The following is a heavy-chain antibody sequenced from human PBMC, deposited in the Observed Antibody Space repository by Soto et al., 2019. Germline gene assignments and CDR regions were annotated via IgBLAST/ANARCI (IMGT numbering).Heavy chain of an antibody. V-gene: IGHV4-31*03. Sequence: QVQLQESGPGLVKPSQTLSLTCTVSGGSISSGGYYWGWIRQHPGKGLEWIGYSYYSGSTYYNPSLNSRVTTTVDTSKNQCSLKLSTVTAADTAVYYCARSVDPWGQGTLVTVSS. CDR1: GGSISSGGYY. CDR2: SYYSGST. CDR3: ARSVDP. J-gene: IGHJ5*02.